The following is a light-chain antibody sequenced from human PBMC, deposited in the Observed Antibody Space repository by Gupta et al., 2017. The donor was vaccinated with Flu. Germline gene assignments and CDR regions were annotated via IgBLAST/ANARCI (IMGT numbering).Light chain of an antibody. CDR2: DAV. CDR3: QQHHYWWA. Sequence: EIVMTQSPATLSVSPGERATISCRASQSIISHLAWYQQKPVQTPRLFIYDAVFRATGIPVRFSGSGSVTEFTLTIVSRRFEDSASFFGQQHHYWWAFGQGTKLEIK. J-gene: IGKJ1*01. CDR1: QSIISH. V-gene: IGKV3D-15*01.